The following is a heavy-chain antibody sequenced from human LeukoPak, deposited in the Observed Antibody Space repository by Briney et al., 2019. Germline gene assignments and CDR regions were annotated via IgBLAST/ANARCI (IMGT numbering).Heavy chain of an antibody. Sequence: SETLSLTCTVSGGSISSYYWSWIRQPPGKGLEWIGYIYYSGSTNYNPSLKSRVTISVDTSKNQFSLKLSSVTAADTAVYYCARDQGYYGSGSYDYRGQGALVTVSS. CDR2: IYYSGST. V-gene: IGHV4-59*01. D-gene: IGHD3-10*01. J-gene: IGHJ4*02. CDR3: ARDQGYYGSGSYDY. CDR1: GGSISSYY.